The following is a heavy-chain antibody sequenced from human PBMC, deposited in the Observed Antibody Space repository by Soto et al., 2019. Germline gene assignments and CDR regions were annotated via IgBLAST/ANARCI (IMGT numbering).Heavy chain of an antibody. V-gene: IGHV4-59*08. D-gene: IGHD3-10*01. CDR3: ARHPGRGSAGYAFDT. Sequence: PSETLSLTCTVSGGSISSYYWSWIRQPPGKELEWIGYIFYSGTTNYNPSLQSRVTISVDRSKNQFSLNLASVTAADTALYYCARHPGRGSAGYAFDTWGQGTMVTVSS. CDR2: IFYSGTT. CDR1: GGSISSYY. J-gene: IGHJ3*02.